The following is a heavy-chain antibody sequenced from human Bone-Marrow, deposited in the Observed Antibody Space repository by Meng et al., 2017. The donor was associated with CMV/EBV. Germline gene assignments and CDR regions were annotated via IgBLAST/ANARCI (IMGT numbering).Heavy chain of an antibody. D-gene: IGHD6-19*01. V-gene: IGHV1-2*02. CDR3: ARMPAIAVAGVLGFDY. Sequence: SGYTFTGYYRHWVRQAPGQGLEWMGWINPNSGGTNYAQKFQGRVTMTRDTSISTAYMELSRLRSDDTAVYYCARMPAIAVAGVLGFDYWGQGTLVTVSS. CDR1: GYTFTGYY. J-gene: IGHJ4*02. CDR2: INPNSGGT.